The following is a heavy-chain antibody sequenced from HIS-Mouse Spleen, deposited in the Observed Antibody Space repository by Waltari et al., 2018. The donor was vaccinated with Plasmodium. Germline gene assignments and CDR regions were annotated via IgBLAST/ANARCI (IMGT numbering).Heavy chain of an antibody. J-gene: IGHJ3*02. CDR2: INHSGST. CDR3: ARGQLGIDAFDI. D-gene: IGHD7-27*01. CDR1: GGSFSGYY. V-gene: IGHV4-34*01. Sequence: QVQLQQWGAGLLKPSETLSLTCAVYGGSFSGYYWSWRRQPPGKGLEWIGEINHSGSTNYNPSLKSRVTISVDTAKNQFSLKLSSVTAADTAVYYCARGQLGIDAFDIWGQGTMVTVSS.